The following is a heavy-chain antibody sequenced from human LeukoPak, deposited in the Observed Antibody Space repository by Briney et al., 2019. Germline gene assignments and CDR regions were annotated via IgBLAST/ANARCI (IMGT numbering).Heavy chain of an antibody. D-gene: IGHD4-17*01. J-gene: IGHJ4*02. Sequence: PGGSLRLSCAASGFIFSDYALNWVRQAPGKGLEWVSFITTSGGASYYADSVKGRFTVSKDNSKNTLFLQMSGLRAEDTAVYYCAKGTAVTTFFDSWGQGALVAVSS. V-gene: IGHV3-23*01. CDR3: AKGTAVTTFFDS. CDR1: GFIFSDYA. CDR2: ITTSGGAS.